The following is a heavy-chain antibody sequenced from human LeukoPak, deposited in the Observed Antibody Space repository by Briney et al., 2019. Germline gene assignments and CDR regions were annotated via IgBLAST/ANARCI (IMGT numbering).Heavy chain of an antibody. CDR3: ARRVGYSSGENWFDP. D-gene: IGHD5-18*01. CDR1: GGSISSYY. V-gene: IGHV4-59*08. Sequence: SETLSLTCTVSGGSISSYYWSWIRQPPGKGLEWIGYTYYSGSTNYNPSLKSRVTISVDTSKNQFSLKLSSVTAADTAVYYCARRVGYSSGENWFDPWGQGTLVTVSS. CDR2: TYYSGST. J-gene: IGHJ5*02.